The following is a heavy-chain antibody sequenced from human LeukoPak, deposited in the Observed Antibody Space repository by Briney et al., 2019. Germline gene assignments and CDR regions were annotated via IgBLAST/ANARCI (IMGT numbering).Heavy chain of an antibody. CDR3: ARDYDRSGYYHFFDY. J-gene: IGHJ4*02. CDR1: GGSISPYY. Sequence: SETLSLTCAVSGGSISPYYWSWIRQPPGKGLKWIGYIYYSGSTNYNPSLKSRVTISVDTSKNQFTLKLSSVTAADTAVYYCARDYDRSGYYHFFDYWGQGTLVTVSS. CDR2: IYYSGST. D-gene: IGHD3-22*01. V-gene: IGHV4-59*01.